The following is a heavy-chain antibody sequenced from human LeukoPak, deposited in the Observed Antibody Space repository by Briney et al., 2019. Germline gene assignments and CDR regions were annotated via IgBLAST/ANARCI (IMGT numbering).Heavy chain of an antibody. Sequence: GSSVKVSCKASGGTFSNYAISWVRQAPGQGLEWMGRIIPIFGTANYAQKFQGRVTITTDESTSTAYMELSSLRSEDTAVYYCARSRIVVVTAIAFDIWGQGTMVTVSS. CDR2: IIPIFGTA. J-gene: IGHJ3*02. V-gene: IGHV1-69*05. CDR1: GGTFSNYA. D-gene: IGHD2-21*02. CDR3: ARSRIVVVTAIAFDI.